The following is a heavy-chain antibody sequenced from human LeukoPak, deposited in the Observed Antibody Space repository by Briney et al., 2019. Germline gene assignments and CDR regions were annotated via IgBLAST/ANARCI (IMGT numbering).Heavy chain of an antibody. V-gene: IGHV4-59*01. CDR3: ARGAYGSGIRAYYYYYMDV. Sequence: SETLSLTCTVSGGSLNSYYWSWIRQPPGKGLEWIGYIYYSGSTNYTPSLKSRVTISVDTSKNQFSLNLSSVTAADTAVYYCARGAYGSGIRAYYYYYMDVWGKGTTVTVSS. D-gene: IGHD3-10*01. CDR1: GGSLNSYY. J-gene: IGHJ6*03. CDR2: IYYSGST.